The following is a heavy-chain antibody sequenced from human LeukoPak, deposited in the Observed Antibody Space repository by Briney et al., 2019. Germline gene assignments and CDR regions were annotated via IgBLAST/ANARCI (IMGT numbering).Heavy chain of an antibody. CDR2: ISGTGGTT. Sequence: GGSLRLSCAASGFTFDDYGMSWVRQAPGKGLEWLSAISGTGGTTFYADSVKGRFTISRDNSKNTLYLQMNSLGVEDTAVYYCAKDRSDNSSWYCMDVWGQGTTVTVSS. J-gene: IGHJ6*02. V-gene: IGHV3-23*01. D-gene: IGHD6-19*01. CDR3: AKDRSDNSSWYCMDV. CDR1: GFTFDDYG.